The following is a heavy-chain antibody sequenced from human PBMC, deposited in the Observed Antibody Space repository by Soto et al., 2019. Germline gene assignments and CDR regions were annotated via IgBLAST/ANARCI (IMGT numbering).Heavy chain of an antibody. CDR3: ARDDRAGIVVVPAAGGFDY. J-gene: IGHJ4*02. V-gene: IGHV3-33*01. CDR2: IWYDGSNK. D-gene: IGHD2-2*01. Sequence: QVQLVESGGGVVQPGRSLRLSCAASGFTFSSYGMHWVRQAPGKGLEWVAVIWYDGSNKYYADSVKGRFTISRDNCKNTLYLQMNSLRAEDTAVYYCARDDRAGIVVVPAAGGFDYWGQGTLVTVSS. CDR1: GFTFSSYG.